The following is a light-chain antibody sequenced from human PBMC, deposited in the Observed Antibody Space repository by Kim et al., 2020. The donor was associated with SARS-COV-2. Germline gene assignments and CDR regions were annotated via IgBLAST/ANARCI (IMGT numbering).Light chain of an antibody. J-gene: IGKJ1*01. CDR2: GAF. V-gene: IGKV3-15*01. CDR1: QSLSGN. Sequence: LSTGERATLSCRATQSLSGNLAWYQQKPGQAPRLLIYGAFTRATGIPARFSGSGSGTEFTLTISSLQSEDFAVYYCQHYDNWPLTFGQGTKVDIK. CDR3: QHYDNWPLT.